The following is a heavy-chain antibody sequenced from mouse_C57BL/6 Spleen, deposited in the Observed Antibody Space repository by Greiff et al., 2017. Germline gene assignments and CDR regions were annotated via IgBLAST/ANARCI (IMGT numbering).Heavy chain of an antibody. V-gene: IGHV1-50*01. CDR2: IDPSDSYT. CDR1: GYTFTSYW. J-gene: IGHJ2*01. D-gene: IGHD1-1*02. Sequence: QVQLQQPGAELVKPGASVKLSCKASGYTFTSYWMQWVKQRPGQGLEWIGEIDPSDSYTNYNQQFKGKATLTVDTSSSTAYMQLSSLTSEDSAVYYCARGWLGGYYFDYWGQGTTLTVSS. CDR3: ARGWLGGYYFDY.